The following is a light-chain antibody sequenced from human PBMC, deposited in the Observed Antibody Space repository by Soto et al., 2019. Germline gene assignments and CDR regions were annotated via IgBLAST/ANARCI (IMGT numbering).Light chain of an antibody. J-gene: IGKJ1*01. Sequence: EVVVTQSPGTLSLSPGERTTLSCRASQSVSSGYLAWYQQKTGQAPRLVIYAASSRATGIPDRFSGSGSGTVFPLTISRLAPEDFAVYYCQKYSSSRWTFGQGTKVEIK. CDR2: AAS. V-gene: IGKV3-20*01. CDR1: QSVSSGY. CDR3: QKYSSSRWT.